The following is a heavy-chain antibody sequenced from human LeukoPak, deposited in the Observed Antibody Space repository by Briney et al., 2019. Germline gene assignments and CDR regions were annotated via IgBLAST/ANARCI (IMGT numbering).Heavy chain of an antibody. Sequence: SETLSLTCTVSGGSISNYYWSWIRQPPGKGLEWIGSIYYSGSTYYNPSLKSRVTISVGTSKNQFSLKLSSVTAADTAVYYCAKSEWELPGYWGQGTLVTVSS. CDR2: IYYSGST. CDR3: AKSEWELPGY. J-gene: IGHJ4*02. CDR1: GGSISNYY. D-gene: IGHD1-26*01. V-gene: IGHV4-59*05.